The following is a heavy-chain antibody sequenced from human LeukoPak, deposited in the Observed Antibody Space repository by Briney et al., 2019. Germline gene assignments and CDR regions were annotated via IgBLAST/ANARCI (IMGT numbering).Heavy chain of an antibody. V-gene: IGHV3-23*01. CDR3: ASHSSSWYGFDY. J-gene: IGHJ4*02. Sequence: TGGSLRLSCAASGFTFSNYAMNWVRQAPGKGLEWVSLISASDGSPYYGDSVKGRFTISRDNSKNTLYLQMDSLRAEDTAVYYCASHSSSWYGFDYWGQGTLVTVSS. CDR2: ISASDGSP. CDR1: GFTFSNYA. D-gene: IGHD6-13*01.